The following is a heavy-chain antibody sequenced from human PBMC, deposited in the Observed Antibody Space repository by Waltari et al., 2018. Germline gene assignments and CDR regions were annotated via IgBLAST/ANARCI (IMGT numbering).Heavy chain of an antibody. J-gene: IGHJ4*02. V-gene: IGHV3-23*01. D-gene: IGHD7-27*01. CDR2: ISPAGDSI. CDR1: GFTFSSYA. CDR3: AKNAALGQAFFDY. Sequence: EVQLLESGGGLVQPGGSLRLSCVASGFTFSSYAMTWVRQAPGKGPGGVSAISPAGDSIYYRDSVKGRFTISRDNSRNMLYLQMNSLRVEDAALYYCAKNAALGQAFFDYWGQGTLVTVSS.